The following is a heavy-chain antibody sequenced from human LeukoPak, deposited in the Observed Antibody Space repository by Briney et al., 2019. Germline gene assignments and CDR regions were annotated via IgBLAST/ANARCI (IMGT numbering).Heavy chain of an antibody. Sequence: PAESLTLSCAASGFTFSRFWMSWVRQAPGKGLEWVANIKQDGSEKYYVDSVKGRFTISRDNAKNSLYLQMNSLRAEDTAVFYCARDGSYTDYDPDFDIWGQGTLVTVPS. CDR2: IKQDGSEK. J-gene: IGHJ4*02. V-gene: IGHV3-7*04. D-gene: IGHD5-12*01. CDR1: GFTFSRFW. CDR3: ARDGSYTDYDPDFDI.